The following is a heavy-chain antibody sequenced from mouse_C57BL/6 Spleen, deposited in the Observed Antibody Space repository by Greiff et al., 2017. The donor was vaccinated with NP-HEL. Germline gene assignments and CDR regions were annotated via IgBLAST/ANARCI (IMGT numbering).Heavy chain of an antibody. V-gene: IGHV10-1*01. D-gene: IGHD1-1*02. Sequence: EVKVVESGGGLVQPKGSLKLSCAASGFSFNTYAMNWVRQAPGKGLEWVARIRSKSNNYATYYADSVKDRFTISRDDSESMLYLQMNNLKTEDTAMYYCVRQGGSFDDWGQGTTLTVSS. CDR3: VRQGGSFDD. CDR2: IRSKSNNYAT. J-gene: IGHJ2*01. CDR1: GFSFNTYA.